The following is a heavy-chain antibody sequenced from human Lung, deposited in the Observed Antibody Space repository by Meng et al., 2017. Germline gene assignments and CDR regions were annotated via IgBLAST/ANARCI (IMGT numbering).Heavy chain of an antibody. V-gene: IGHV4-34*01. Sequence: VHAQQVGAGMLKPSGTLSLTFAVYGGAFSGYYWSWIRQPPGKGLEWIGEINHSGSTNYNPSLKSRVTISVDTSKNQFSLKLSSVTAADTAVYYCARPKQANWYFDLWGRGTLVTVSS. CDR3: ARPKQANWYFDL. D-gene: IGHD1/OR15-1a*01. CDR1: GGAFSGYY. J-gene: IGHJ2*01. CDR2: INHSGST.